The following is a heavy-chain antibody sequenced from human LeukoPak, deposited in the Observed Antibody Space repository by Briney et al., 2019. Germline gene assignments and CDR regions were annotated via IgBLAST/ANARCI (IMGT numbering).Heavy chain of an antibody. CDR3: ARLAYVFNAFDI. Sequence: ASVKVSCKASGYTFTSYDINWVRQATGQGLEWMGWMNPNSGNTGYAQKFQGRVTMTRNTSISTAYMELSSLRSEDTAVYYCARLAYVFNAFDIWGQGTMVTVSS. J-gene: IGHJ3*02. CDR1: GYTFTSYD. CDR2: MNPNSGNT. D-gene: IGHD3-16*01. V-gene: IGHV1-8*02.